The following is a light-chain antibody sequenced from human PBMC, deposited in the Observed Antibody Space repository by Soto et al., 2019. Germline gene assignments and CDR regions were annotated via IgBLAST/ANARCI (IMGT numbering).Light chain of an antibody. Sequence: EIGLAQSPAALSWFPRDRVTLSCRASQYINTRLAWYQHRPGQAPRLLIYQTSLRAAGIPARFSASGSGIDFTLTISDVQPEDFALYYCHQRQSWPRTFGQGTRVEIK. CDR2: QTS. CDR1: QYINTR. V-gene: IGKV3-11*01. CDR3: HQRQSWPRT. J-gene: IGKJ1*01.